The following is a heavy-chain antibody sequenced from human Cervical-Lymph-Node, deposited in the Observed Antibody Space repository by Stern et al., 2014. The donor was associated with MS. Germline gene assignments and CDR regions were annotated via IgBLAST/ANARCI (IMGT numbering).Heavy chain of an antibody. V-gene: IGHV3-30*18. CDR2: ISYDGSKK. J-gene: IGHJ6*02. CDR3: AKITGSFGSSFPEFYYYYGMDV. D-gene: IGHD6-13*01. CDR1: GFTFSSYG. Sequence: VHLMESGGGVVQPGRSLRVSCAASGFTFSSYGMHWVRQAPGKGLEWVAVISYDGSKKYYAAYMKGLFAISRDNSKNTLYLQMNSLRAEDTAVYYCAKITGSFGSSFPEFYYYYGMDVWGQGTTVTVSS.